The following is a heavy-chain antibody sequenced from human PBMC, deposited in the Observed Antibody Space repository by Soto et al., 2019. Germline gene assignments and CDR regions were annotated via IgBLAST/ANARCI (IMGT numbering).Heavy chain of an antibody. V-gene: IGHV3-9*01. D-gene: IGHD2-2*01. CDR1: GFTFDDYA. J-gene: IGHJ4*01. CDR3: VKDSYADFHRVLSTAEYFFDY. Sequence: ESGGGLVRPGRSLRLSCTASGFTFDDYAMHWVRQAPGRGLEWVSGITWNSGNIAYADSVKGRFTIARDDDNNSLYLQMNSLRPEDTALYYCVKDSYADFHRVLSTAEYFFDYWGHGTLVTGSS. CDR2: ITWNSGNI.